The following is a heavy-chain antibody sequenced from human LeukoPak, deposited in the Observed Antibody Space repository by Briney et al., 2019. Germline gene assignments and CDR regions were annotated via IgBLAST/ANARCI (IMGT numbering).Heavy chain of an antibody. CDR1: GGSISSGGYY. D-gene: IGHD3-9*01. Sequence: SQTLSLTCTVSGGSISSGGYYWSWIRQYPGKGLEWIGYIYYSGSTYYNPSLKSRVTISVDTSKNQFSLKLSSVTAADTAVYYCAREEGNAGYYDYWGQGTLVTVSS. CDR3: AREEGNAGYYDY. V-gene: IGHV4-31*03. J-gene: IGHJ4*02. CDR2: IYYSGST.